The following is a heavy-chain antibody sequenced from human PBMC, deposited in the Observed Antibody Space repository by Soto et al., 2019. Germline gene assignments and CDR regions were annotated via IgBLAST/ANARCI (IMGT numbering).Heavy chain of an antibody. D-gene: IGHD1-7*01. V-gene: IGHV3-30-3*01. J-gene: IGHJ4*02. CDR2: ISYDGSNK. CDR1: GFTFSSYA. Sequence: QVQLVESGGGVVQPGRSLRLSCAASGFTFSSYAMHWVRQAPGKGLVWVAVISYDGSNKYYADSVKGRFTISRDNSQNTLYLQMNSLRAEDTAVYYCARDQITGPNAALDYWGQGTLVTVSS. CDR3: ARDQITGPNAALDY.